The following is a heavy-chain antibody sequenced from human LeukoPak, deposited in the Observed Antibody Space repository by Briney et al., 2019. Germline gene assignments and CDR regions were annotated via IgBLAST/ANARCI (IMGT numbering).Heavy chain of an antibody. D-gene: IGHD3-22*01. CDR2: IYRSGST. CDR3: ARGRNYDSEFDY. V-gene: IGHV4-38-2*02. J-gene: IGHJ4*02. CDR1: GYSISSGYY. Sequence: PSETLSLTCTVSGYSISSGYYWVWIRQTPGKGLEWIGSIYRSGSTNYNPSLKSRVTISVDTSKNQFSLNLSSVTAADTAVYYCARGRNYDSEFDYWGQGTLVTVSS.